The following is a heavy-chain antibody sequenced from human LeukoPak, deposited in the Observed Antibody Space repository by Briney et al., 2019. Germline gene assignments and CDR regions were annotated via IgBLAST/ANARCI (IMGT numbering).Heavy chain of an antibody. Sequence: GGSLRLSCAVSGFTVSSNYIRWARQAPGKGPEWVSVIYSGGTTYYADSVKGRFTISRDYSKNTLYLQMNSLRAEDTAVCYCASDGYGNNYMDVWGKGTTVTVSS. J-gene: IGHJ6*03. V-gene: IGHV3-53*01. CDR2: IYSGGTT. CDR3: ASDGYGNNYMDV. D-gene: IGHD1/OR15-1a*01. CDR1: GFTVSSNY.